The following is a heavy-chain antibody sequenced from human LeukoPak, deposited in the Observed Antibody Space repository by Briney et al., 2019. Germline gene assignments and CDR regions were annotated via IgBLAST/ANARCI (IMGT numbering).Heavy chain of an antibody. J-gene: IGHJ4*02. Sequence: PSETLSLTCSVSGGSITKNGYYWGWIRQSPETGLEWIGSMHYSGSTYYNPSLNSRVTISVDTSKNQFSLKLTSVTAADTAVYYCARHASPGGQLLYWGQGTLVTVSS. D-gene: IGHD4-23*01. CDR3: ARHASPGGQLLY. V-gene: IGHV4-39*01. CDR2: MHYSGST. CDR1: GGSITKNGYY.